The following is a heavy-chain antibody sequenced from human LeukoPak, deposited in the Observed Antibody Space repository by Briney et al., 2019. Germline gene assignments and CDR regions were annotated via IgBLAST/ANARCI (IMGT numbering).Heavy chain of an antibody. CDR2: ISGSGGST. CDR3: ARSRYYFDY. J-gene: IGHJ4*02. V-gene: IGHV3-23*01. Sequence: GGSLRLSCAASGFTFSSYAMSWVRQAPGKGLEWVSAISGSGGSTYYADSVKGRFTISRDNAKNSLYLQMNSLRAEDTAVYYCARSRYYFDYWGQGTLVTVSS. CDR1: GFTFSSYA.